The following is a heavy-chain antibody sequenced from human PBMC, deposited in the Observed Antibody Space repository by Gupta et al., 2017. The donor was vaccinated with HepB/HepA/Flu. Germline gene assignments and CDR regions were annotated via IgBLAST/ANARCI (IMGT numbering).Heavy chain of an antibody. CDR2: IYYSGST. CDR3: ARHISSELEQLDY. Sequence: QLQLPESGPGLVKPSETLSLTCTVSGGSISSSSYYWGWFRQPPGKGLEWIGSIYYSGSTYYNPSLKSRVTISVDTSKNQFSLKLSSVTAADTAVYYCARHISSELEQLDYWGQGTLVTVSS. V-gene: IGHV4-39*01. D-gene: IGHD1/OR15-1a*01. CDR1: GGSISSSSYY. J-gene: IGHJ4*02.